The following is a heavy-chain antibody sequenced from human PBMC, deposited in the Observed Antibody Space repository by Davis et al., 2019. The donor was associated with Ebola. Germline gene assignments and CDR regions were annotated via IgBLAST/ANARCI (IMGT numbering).Heavy chain of an antibody. V-gene: IGHV3-30*02. CDR1: GFTFSSNS. CDR2: IRNDGTKE. D-gene: IGHD3-9*01. Sequence: PGGSLRLSCAASGFTFSSNSMNWVRQAPGKGLEWVAFIRNDGTKEYYVDSVKGRFTISRDNSKNTFYLQMNSLRAEDTALYHCARVNALTGYSRFDPWGQGTQVTVSS. J-gene: IGHJ5*02. CDR3: ARVNALTGYSRFDP.